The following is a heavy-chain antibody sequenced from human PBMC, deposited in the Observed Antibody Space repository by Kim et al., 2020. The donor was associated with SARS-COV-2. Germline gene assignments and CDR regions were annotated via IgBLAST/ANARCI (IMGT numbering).Heavy chain of an antibody. CDR3: ARGDSSGYRPPYY. Sequence: YNPSLKSRVTISVDTANNQFSLKLISVTAADTAVYYCARGDSSGYRPPYYWGQGTLVTVSS. D-gene: IGHD3-22*01. V-gene: IGHV4-34*01. J-gene: IGHJ4*02.